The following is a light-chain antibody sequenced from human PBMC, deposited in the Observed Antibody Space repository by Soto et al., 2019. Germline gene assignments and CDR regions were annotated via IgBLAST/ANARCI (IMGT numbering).Light chain of an antibody. V-gene: IGKV1-17*03. CDR3: LRHDLYPWT. CDR1: QGISNY. J-gene: IGKJ1*01. Sequence: DTQMTQSPSAMSASVGDRVNITCRASQGISNYLAWFQLKPGKVPKRLMYAASTLQSGVPSRFSGSGSGTEFTLTISSLQPEDFATYYCLRHDLYPWTFGQGTKVDIK. CDR2: AAS.